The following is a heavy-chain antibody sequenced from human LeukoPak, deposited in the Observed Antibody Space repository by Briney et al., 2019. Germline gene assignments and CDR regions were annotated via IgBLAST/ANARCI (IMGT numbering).Heavy chain of an antibody. Sequence: PSETLSLTCTVSGGSISSYYWSWIRQPAGKGLEWIGRIFTSGSNNYNPSLKSRVTMSVDTSKNQFSLKLSSVTAADTAVYYCARDYYATDAFDIWGQGTMVTVSS. CDR3: ARDYYATDAFDI. J-gene: IGHJ3*02. V-gene: IGHV4-4*07. CDR2: IFTSGSN. CDR1: GGSISSYY. D-gene: IGHD3-10*01.